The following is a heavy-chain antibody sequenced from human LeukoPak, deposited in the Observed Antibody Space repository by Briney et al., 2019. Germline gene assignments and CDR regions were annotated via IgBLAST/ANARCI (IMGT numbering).Heavy chain of an antibody. Sequence: GGSLRLSCAASGFSFSSYWMSWVRQAPGEGLEWVSYISSSSSYTNYADSVKGRFTISRDNAKNSLYLQMNSLRAEDTAVYYCARDRVVVVAATRRYYGMDVWGQGTTVTVSS. CDR2: ISSSSSYT. J-gene: IGHJ6*02. D-gene: IGHD2-15*01. CDR1: GFSFSSYW. V-gene: IGHV3-21*05. CDR3: ARDRVVVVAATRRYYGMDV.